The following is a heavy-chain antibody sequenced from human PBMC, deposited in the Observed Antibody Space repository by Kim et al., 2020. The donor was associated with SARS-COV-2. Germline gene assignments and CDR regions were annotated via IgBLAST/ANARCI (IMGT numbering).Heavy chain of an antibody. CDR2: ISGDGGST. V-gene: IGHV3-43*02. J-gene: IGHJ4*02. CDR3: AKGDSSSWYSSPEY. Sequence: GGSLRLSCAASGFTFDDYAMHWVRQAPGKGLEWVSLISGDGGSTYYADSVKGRFTISRDNSKNSLYLQMNSLRTEDTALYYCAKGDSSSWYSSPEYWGQGTLVTVSS. D-gene: IGHD6-13*01. CDR1: GFTFDDYA.